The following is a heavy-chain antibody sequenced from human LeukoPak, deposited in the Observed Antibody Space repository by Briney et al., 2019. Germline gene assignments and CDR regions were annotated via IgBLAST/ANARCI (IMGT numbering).Heavy chain of an antibody. CDR2: IYYSGST. Sequence: PSETLSLTCTVSGGSISSYYWSWIRQPPGKGLEWIGYIYYSGSTSYNPSLKSRVTISVDTSKNQFSLKLSSVTAADTAVYYCARDESYWGQGTLVTVSS. J-gene: IGHJ4*02. CDR1: GGSISSYY. V-gene: IGHV4-59*01. CDR3: ARDESY.